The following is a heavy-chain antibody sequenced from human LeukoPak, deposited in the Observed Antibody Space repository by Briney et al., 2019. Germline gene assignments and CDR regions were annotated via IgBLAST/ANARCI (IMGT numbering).Heavy chain of an antibody. CDR1: GYSLTSYW. V-gene: IGHV5-51*01. D-gene: IGHD3-9*01. CDR2: IYPGDPDT. J-gene: IGHJ3*02. Sequence: GESLKISCKGSGYSLTSYWIGWVRQMPGKGLEWMGIIYPGDPDTRYSPSFQGQVTISADKSISTAYLQWSSLKASDTAMYYCARLRYFDWSAHETDAFDIWGQGTMVTVSS. CDR3: ARLRYFDWSAHETDAFDI.